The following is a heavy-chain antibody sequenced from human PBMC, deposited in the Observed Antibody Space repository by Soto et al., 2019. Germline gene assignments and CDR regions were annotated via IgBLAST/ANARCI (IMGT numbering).Heavy chain of an antibody. CDR1: GFTFSSYG. CDR3: AKDMDIVVVVAATSLPDY. CDR2: ISYDGSNK. D-gene: IGHD2-15*01. Sequence: GGSLRLSCAASGFTFSSYGMHWVRQAPGKGLEWVAVISYDGSNKYYADSVKGRFTISRDNSKNTLYLQMNSLRAEDTAVYYCAKDMDIVVVVAATSLPDYWGQGTLVTVSS. V-gene: IGHV3-30*18. J-gene: IGHJ4*02.